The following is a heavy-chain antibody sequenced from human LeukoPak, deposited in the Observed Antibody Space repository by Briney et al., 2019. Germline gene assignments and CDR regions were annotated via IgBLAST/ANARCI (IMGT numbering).Heavy chain of an antibody. V-gene: IGHV4-38-2*01. CDR1: GYSISSGYY. Sequence: PSETLSLTCAVSGYSISSGYYWGWIRQPPGKGLEWIGSIYHSGSTYYNPSLESRVTISVDTSKNQFSLKLSSVTAADTAVYYCARLIGMDVWGKGTTVTVSS. J-gene: IGHJ6*04. CDR2: IYHSGST. CDR3: ARLIGMDV.